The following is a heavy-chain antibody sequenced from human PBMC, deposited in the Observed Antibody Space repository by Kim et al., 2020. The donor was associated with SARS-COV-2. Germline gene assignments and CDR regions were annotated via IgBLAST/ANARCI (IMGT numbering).Heavy chain of an antibody. V-gene: IGHV3-48*04. CDR3: ARDPRLRVVVVAAANWFDP. D-gene: IGHD2-15*01. Sequence: GGSLRLSCAASGFTFSSYSMNWVRQAPGKGLEWVSYISSSSSTIYYADSVMGRFTISRDNAKNSLYLQMNSLRAEDTAVYYCARDPRLRVVVVAAANWFDPWGQGTLVTVSS. CDR2: ISSSSSTI. CDR1: GFTFSSYS. J-gene: IGHJ5*02.